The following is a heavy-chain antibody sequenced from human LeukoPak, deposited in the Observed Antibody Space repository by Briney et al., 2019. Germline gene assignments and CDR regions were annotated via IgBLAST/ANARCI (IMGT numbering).Heavy chain of an antibody. CDR2: ISYDGSNK. V-gene: IGHV3-30-3*01. Sequence: GGSLRLSCAASGFTFSSYAMHWVRQAPGKGLEWVAVISYDGSNKYYADSVKGRFTISRDNSKNTLYLQMNSLRAEDTAVYYCARVANYYDSSGYYTVYDYWGQGTLVTVSS. CDR3: ARVANYYDSSGYYTVYDY. CDR1: GFTFSSYA. J-gene: IGHJ4*02. D-gene: IGHD3-22*01.